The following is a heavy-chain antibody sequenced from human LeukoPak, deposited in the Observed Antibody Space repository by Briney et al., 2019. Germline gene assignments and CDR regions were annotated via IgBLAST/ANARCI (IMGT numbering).Heavy chain of an antibody. J-gene: IGHJ4*02. CDR2: IKQDGSEK. Sequence: GGSLRLSCAASGFTFSGYWMSWVRQAPGKGLEWVANIKQDGSEKYYVDSVKGRFTISRDNAKNTLYLLMNSLRAEDTAVYYCARYFDSWGQGNLVTVSS. CDR3: ARYFDS. CDR1: GFTFSGYW. V-gene: IGHV3-7*01.